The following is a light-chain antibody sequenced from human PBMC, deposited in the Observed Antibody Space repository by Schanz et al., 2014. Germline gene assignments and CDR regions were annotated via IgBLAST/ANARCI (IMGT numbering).Light chain of an antibody. CDR2: EVS. CDR1: SSDVGGYNF. J-gene: IGLJ2*01. CDR3: SSYAGSNNPVV. Sequence: QSALTQPRSMSGSPGQSVTISCTGTSSDVGGYNFVSWYQQHPGKVPKLMIYEVSKRPSGVPDRFSGSKSGNTASLTVSGLQAEDEADYYCSSYAGSNNPVVFGGGTKLAVL. V-gene: IGLV2-8*01.